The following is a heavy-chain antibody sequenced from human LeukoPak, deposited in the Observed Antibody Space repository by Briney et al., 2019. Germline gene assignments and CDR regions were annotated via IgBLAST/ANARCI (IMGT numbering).Heavy chain of an antibody. Sequence: GASVKVSCKASGYTFTSHGISWVRQAPGQGLEWMGWISAYNGNTNYAHKLQGRVTMTTDTSTSTAYMELRSLRSDDTAVYYCARDFRGYCSGGSCPTYYWGQGALVTVSS. CDR3: ARDFRGYCSGGSCPTYY. D-gene: IGHD2-15*01. V-gene: IGHV1-18*01. CDR2: ISAYNGNT. J-gene: IGHJ4*02. CDR1: GYTFTSHG.